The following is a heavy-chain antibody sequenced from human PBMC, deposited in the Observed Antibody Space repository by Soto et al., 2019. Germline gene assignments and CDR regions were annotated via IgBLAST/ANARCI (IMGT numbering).Heavy chain of an antibody. J-gene: IGHJ5*02. V-gene: IGHV4-31*03. CDR2: IHYSGST. CDR1: GGSLSSGGYY. Sequence: QVQLHESGPGLVKPSQTLSLTCTVSGGSLSSGGYYWSWIRQHPGKGLEWIGYIHYSGSTYYKPSLKSRVTMSVDTSKIEFSLELSSVAATDTAVYYCGRISDGVPEGFGPWGKGCLVTVSS. CDR3: GRISDGVPEGFGP. D-gene: IGHD2-2*01.